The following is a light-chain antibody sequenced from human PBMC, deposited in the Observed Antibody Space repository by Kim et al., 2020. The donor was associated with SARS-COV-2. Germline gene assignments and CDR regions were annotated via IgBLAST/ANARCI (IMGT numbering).Light chain of an antibody. CDR3: QQYGSSLLT. V-gene: IGKV3-20*01. CDR2: GAS. J-gene: IGKJ4*01. Sequence: PAERATLSCRASKSISSSYLAWYQQKPGQAPRLLIYGASSRATGIPDRFSGSGSGTDFTLTISRLEPEDFAVYYCQQYGSSLLTFGGGTKVDIK. CDR1: KSISSSY.